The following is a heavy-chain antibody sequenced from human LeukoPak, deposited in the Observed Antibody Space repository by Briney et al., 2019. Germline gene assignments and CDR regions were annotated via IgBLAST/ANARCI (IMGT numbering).Heavy chain of an antibody. D-gene: IGHD1-1*01. Sequence: SVKVSCKASGGTFTNYAISWVRQAPGQGLEWMGGIIAVFGTTKYAQQFQGRVTITADESTATAYMELSSLRSEDTAVYYCARGTRDYYFDYWGQGTLVTVSS. CDR3: ARGTRDYYFDY. J-gene: IGHJ4*02. CDR1: GGTFTNYA. V-gene: IGHV1-69*13. CDR2: IIAVFGTT.